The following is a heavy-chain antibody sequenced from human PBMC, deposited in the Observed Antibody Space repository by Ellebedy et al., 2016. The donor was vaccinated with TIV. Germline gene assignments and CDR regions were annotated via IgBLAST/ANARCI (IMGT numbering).Heavy chain of an antibody. V-gene: IGHV4-31*03. Sequence: SETLSLTCTVSGGSISSSSYYWGWIRQHPGKGLEWIGYIYYSGSTYYNPSLKSRVTISVDTSKNQFSLKLSSVTAADTAVYYCARGAGIAARPPGYWGQGTLVTVSS. CDR3: ARGAGIAARPPGY. J-gene: IGHJ4*02. CDR1: GGSISSSSYY. CDR2: IYYSGST. D-gene: IGHD6-6*01.